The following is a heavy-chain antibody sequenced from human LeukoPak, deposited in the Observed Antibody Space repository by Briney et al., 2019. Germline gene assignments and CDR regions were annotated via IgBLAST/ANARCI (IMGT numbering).Heavy chain of an antibody. CDR3: ARDLSKGDPSDYYYGMDV. V-gene: IGHV3-30*19. Sequence: GGSLRLSCAASGFTFSNYDMHWVRQAPGKGLEWVAVISYDGSNKYYADSVKGRFTISRDNSKNTLYLQMNSLSAEDTAVYYCARDLSKGDPSDYYYGMDVWGQGTTVTVSS. J-gene: IGHJ6*02. CDR2: ISYDGSNK. CDR1: GFTFSNYD. D-gene: IGHD3-16*01.